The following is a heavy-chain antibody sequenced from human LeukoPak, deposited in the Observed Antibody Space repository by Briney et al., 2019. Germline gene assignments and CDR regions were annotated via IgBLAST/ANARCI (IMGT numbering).Heavy chain of an antibody. V-gene: IGHV4-39*07. CDR1: GGSISSSSYY. J-gene: IGHJ6*03. CDR2: IYYSGST. D-gene: IGHD1-7*01. CDR3: ARGEKELELPLAAATYYYYYMDV. Sequence: SETLSLTCTVSGGSISSSSYYWGWIRQPPGKGLEWIGSIYYSGSTNYNPSLKSRVTISVDTSKNQFSLKLSSVTAADTAVYYCARGEKELELPLAAATYYYYYMDVWGKGTTVTVSS.